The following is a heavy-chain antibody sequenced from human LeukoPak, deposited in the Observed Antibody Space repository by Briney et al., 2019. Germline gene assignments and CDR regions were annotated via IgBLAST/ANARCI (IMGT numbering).Heavy chain of an antibody. CDR3: ARGAVRGGTNFDY. CDR1: GDSVSGSPAV. D-gene: IGHD3-10*01. CDR2: AYYRSKWYI. V-gene: IGHV6-1*01. Sequence: SQTLSLTCAISGDSVSGSPAVWNWIRQSPSRGLEWLGRAYYRSKWYIDYAVSVKGRITITPDTSKNQFSLQLNSVTPEDTAVYYCARGAVRGGTNFDYWGQGALVTVSS. J-gene: IGHJ4*02.